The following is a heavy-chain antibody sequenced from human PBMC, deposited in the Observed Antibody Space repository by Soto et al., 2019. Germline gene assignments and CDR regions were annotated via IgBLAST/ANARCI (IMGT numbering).Heavy chain of an antibody. V-gene: IGHV1-18*01. J-gene: IGHJ4*02. Sequence: QVQMVQSGAEVKKPGASVKVSCKASGYTFTSYAINWVRQAPGQGLEWMGWISAYKGNTKYAQKLQGRVTMTTDTTTSKAYMELRTLRPDEPAVYSCATDHGGVITFEWGQGTLVTVSS. CDR2: ISAYKGNT. D-gene: IGHD3-16*01. CDR3: ATDHGGVITFE. CDR1: GYTFTSYA.